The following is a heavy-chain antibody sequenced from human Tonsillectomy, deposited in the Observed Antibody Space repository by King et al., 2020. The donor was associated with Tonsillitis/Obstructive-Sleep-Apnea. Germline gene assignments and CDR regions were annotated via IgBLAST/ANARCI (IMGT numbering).Heavy chain of an antibody. Sequence: DVQLVEAGGGLVQPGGSLRLSCAASGFTFSTYDMHWVRQATGGGLEWVSAIGTAGDTYYPGSVKGRFTISREDAKNSLYLQMNSLRAGDTAVYYCARSMPTSDYGGYFDYWGQGTLVTVSS. V-gene: IGHV3-13*04. D-gene: IGHD4-23*01. CDR1: GFTFSTYD. CDR3: ARSMPTSDYGGYFDY. J-gene: IGHJ4*02. CDR2: IGTAGDT.